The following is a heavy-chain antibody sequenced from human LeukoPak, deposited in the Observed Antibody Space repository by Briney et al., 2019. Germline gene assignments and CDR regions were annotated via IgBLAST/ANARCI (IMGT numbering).Heavy chain of an antibody. V-gene: IGHV3-23*01. J-gene: IGHJ3*02. CDR3: AKDVEVATTPRAFDI. Sequence: GGSLRLSCAASGFTFSSYAMHWVRQAPGKGLEYVSAISGSGGSTYYADSVKGRFTISRDNSKNTLYLQMNSLRAEDTAVYYCAKDVEVATTPRAFDIWGQGTMVTVSS. CDR1: GFTFSSYA. CDR2: ISGSGGST. D-gene: IGHD5-12*01.